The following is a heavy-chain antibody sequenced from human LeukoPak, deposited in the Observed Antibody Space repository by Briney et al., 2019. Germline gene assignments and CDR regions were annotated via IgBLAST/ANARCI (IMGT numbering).Heavy chain of an antibody. CDR3: AIHGGGTIRIEAFDV. D-gene: IGHD3-3*01. V-gene: IGHV3-53*01. CDR2: IYRGGST. J-gene: IGHJ3*01. Sequence: GGSLRLSCAASGFTVSSNYMSWVRQAPGKGLEWVSVIYRGGSTNYADSVKGRFTISRDNSKNTLYLQMNSLRDEDTALYYCAIHGGGTIRIEAFDVWGQGTMVTISS. CDR1: GFTVSSNY.